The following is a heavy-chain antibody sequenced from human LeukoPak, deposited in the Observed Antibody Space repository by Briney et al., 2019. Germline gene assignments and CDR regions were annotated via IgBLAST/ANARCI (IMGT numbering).Heavy chain of an antibody. V-gene: IGHV4-61*02. CDR2: IYTSGST. J-gene: IGHJ4*02. CDR1: GGSISNNIFY. CDR3: AKLFGN. D-gene: IGHD2-21*01. Sequence: SQTLSLTCTVSGGSISNNIFYWSWVRQAAGKGLEWIGRIYTSGSTNYNPSLKSRVTISLDTSKNQFSLKLSSVTAADTAVHYCAKLFGNWGQGILVTVSS.